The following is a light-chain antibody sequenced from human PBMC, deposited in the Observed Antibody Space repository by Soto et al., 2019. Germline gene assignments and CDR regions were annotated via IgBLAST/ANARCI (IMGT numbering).Light chain of an antibody. CDR1: QSVSSTY. Sequence: EIVLTQSPGTLSLSPGQRATLSCRASQSVSSTYVAWYQQKPGPAPRLLICGASSGATVIPDMFSGSGSGKDFTLTISRLEHEDFAVYYWQQYGSSITFGQGTRLEIK. J-gene: IGKJ5*01. CDR2: GAS. CDR3: QQYGSSIT. V-gene: IGKV3-20*01.